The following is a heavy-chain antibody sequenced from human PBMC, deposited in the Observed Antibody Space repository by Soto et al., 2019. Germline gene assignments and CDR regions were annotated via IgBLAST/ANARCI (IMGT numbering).Heavy chain of an antibody. CDR3: AKADGEQWLIPHLDN. Sequence: PRLSCVASGFNFKKFAMAWVRQAPGEGLEWVSGISCCGGSTSYADSVKGRFSTARDDSKNTLSLQMNGLRVEDTAQYFCAKADGEQWLIPHLDNWGQGTLVTVSS. D-gene: IGHD6-19*01. J-gene: IGHJ4*02. CDR2: ISCCGGST. CDR1: GFNFKKFA. V-gene: IGHV3-23*01.